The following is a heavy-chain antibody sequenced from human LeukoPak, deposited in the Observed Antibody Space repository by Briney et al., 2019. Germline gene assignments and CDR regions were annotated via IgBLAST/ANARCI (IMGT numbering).Heavy chain of an antibody. CDR3: ATDSSTWYFDY. J-gene: IGHJ4*02. D-gene: IGHD6-13*01. Sequence: GGSLRLSCAASGFTFSSYAMHWVRQAPGKGLEWVAVISYDGSRKNYAGSVKGRFTISRDNSKNTLYLQMNSLRAEDTAVYYCATDSSTWYFDYWGQGTQVTVSS. CDR1: GFTFSSYA. CDR2: ISYDGSRK. V-gene: IGHV3-30-3*01.